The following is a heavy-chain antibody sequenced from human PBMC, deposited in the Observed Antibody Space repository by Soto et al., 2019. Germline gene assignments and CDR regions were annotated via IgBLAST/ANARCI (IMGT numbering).Heavy chain of an antibody. Sequence: QVQLQESGPGLVKPSQTLSLTCTVSGGSISSGDYYWSWIRQPPGKGLEWIGYIYYSGSTYYNPSLKSRVTISVDTSKNQSSRKLGSVPAEDTAVYYCARVQGGGGAMVHNYWGQGTLVTVSS. J-gene: IGHJ4*02. CDR1: GGSISSGDYY. D-gene: IGHD5-18*01. V-gene: IGHV4-30-4*01. CDR2: IYYSGST. CDR3: ARVQGGGGAMVHNY.